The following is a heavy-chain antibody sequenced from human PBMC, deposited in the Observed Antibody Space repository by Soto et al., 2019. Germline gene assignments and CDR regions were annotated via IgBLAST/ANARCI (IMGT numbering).Heavy chain of an antibody. D-gene: IGHD3-3*01. CDR3: ATIYQLRFLEWLPRGGYYYYGMDV. CDR1: GYTLTELS. Sequence: GASVKVSCKVSGYTLTELSMHWVRQAPGEGLEWMGGFDPEDGETIYAQKFQGRVTMTEDTSTDTAYMELSSLRSEDTAVYYCATIYQLRFLEWLPRGGYYYYGMDVWGQGTTVTVSS. CDR2: FDPEDGET. J-gene: IGHJ6*02. V-gene: IGHV1-24*01.